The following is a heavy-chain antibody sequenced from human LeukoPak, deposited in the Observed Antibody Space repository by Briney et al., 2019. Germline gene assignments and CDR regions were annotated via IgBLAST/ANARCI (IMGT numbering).Heavy chain of an antibody. CDR2: IYHSGST. CDR3: ARVGGGYDSSGYFPDY. V-gene: IGHV4-59*12. D-gene: IGHD3-22*01. Sequence: SETLSLTCTVSGGSISSYYWSWIRQPPGKGLEWIGYIYHSGSTYYNPSLKSRVTISVDRSKNQFSLKLSSVTAADTAVYYCARVGGGYDSSGYFPDYWGQGTLVTVSS. CDR1: GGSISSYY. J-gene: IGHJ4*02.